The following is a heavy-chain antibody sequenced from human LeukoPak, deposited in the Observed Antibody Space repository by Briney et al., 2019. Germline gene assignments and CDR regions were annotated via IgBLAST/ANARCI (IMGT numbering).Heavy chain of an antibody. D-gene: IGHD2-15*01. J-gene: IGHJ6*03. CDR2: IGGSDMTI. CDR3: ARDIGGGSYYMDV. V-gene: IGHV3-48*01. Sequence: GGSLRLSCAASGFTFRSYSMTWVRQAPGKGLEWVSYIGGSDMTIYYTDSVKGRFTISRDNAKNSLYLQMNSLRAEDMAVCYCARDIGGGSYYMDVWGKGTTVIVSS. CDR1: GFTFRSYS.